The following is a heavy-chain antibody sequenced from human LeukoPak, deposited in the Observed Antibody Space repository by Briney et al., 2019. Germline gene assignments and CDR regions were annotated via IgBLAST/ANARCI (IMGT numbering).Heavy chain of an antibody. V-gene: IGHV4-4*07. D-gene: IGHD3-22*01. CDR1: DGSISSYY. Sequence: TSSETLSLTCTVSDGSISSYYWSWIRQPAGKGLEWIGRIFSSGGTDYNPSLKGRVTMSVDTSKNQFSLKLSSVTAADTALYYCARDRYDSVYNWFDPWGQGTLVTVSS. J-gene: IGHJ5*02. CDR2: IFSSGGT. CDR3: ARDRYDSVYNWFDP.